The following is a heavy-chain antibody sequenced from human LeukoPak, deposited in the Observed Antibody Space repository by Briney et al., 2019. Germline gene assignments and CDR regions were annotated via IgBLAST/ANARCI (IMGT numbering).Heavy chain of an antibody. CDR2: IIPILGIA. J-gene: IGHJ4*02. CDR3: ARGFAVTTTSRFY. V-gene: IGHV1-69*04. CDR1: GGTFSSYA. Sequence: GASVKVSCKASGGTFSSYAISWVRQAPGQGLEWMGRIIPILGIANYAQKFQGRVTITADKSTSTAYMELSSLRSEDTAVYYCARGFAVTTTSRFYWGQGTLVTVSS. D-gene: IGHD4-17*01.